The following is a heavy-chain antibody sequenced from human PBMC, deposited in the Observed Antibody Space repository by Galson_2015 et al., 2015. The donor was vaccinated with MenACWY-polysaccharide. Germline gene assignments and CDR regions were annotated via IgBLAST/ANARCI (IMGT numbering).Heavy chain of an antibody. CDR2: MNPNRHKT. Sequence: SVKVSCKASGYTFTSFDINWVRQAPGQGLEWMGWMNPNRHKTGSAKKFQGRVTMTSDTSINTAYMELTSLSSDDTAVYYCARAVGCLDFWCQGTLVTVSS. CDR1: GYTFTSFD. J-gene: IGHJ4*02. D-gene: IGHD3-10*01. V-gene: IGHV1-8*01. CDR3: ARAVGCLDF.